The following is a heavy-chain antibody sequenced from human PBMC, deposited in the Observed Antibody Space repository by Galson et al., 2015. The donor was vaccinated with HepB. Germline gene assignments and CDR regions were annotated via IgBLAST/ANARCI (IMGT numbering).Heavy chain of an antibody. Sequence: SLRLSCAASGFTFSSYSMNWVRQAPGKGLEWVSSISSSSSYIYYADSVKGRFTIPRDNAKNSLYLQMNSLRAEDTAVYYCARDSESSSTSCYTAWGQGTLVTVSA. CDR2: ISSSSSYI. CDR3: ARDSESSSTSCYTA. V-gene: IGHV3-21*01. CDR1: GFTFSSYS. D-gene: IGHD2-2*02. J-gene: IGHJ5*02.